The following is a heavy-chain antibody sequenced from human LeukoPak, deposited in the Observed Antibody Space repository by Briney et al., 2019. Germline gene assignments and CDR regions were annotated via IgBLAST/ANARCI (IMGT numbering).Heavy chain of an antibody. CDR2: MNPNSGNT. D-gene: IGHD3-10*01. V-gene: IGHV1-8*01. CDR1: GYTFTSYD. Sequence: ASVKVSCKASGYTFTSYDINWVRQATGQGLEWMGWMNPNSGNTGYAQKFQGRVTMTRNTSISTAYMELSSLRSEDTAVYYCARGRRYYGSGSYYKGTRWFDPWGQGTLVTVSS. J-gene: IGHJ5*02. CDR3: ARGRRYYGSGSYYKGTRWFDP.